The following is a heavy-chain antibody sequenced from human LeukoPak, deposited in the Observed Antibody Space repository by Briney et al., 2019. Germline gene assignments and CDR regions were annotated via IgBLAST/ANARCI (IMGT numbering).Heavy chain of an antibody. D-gene: IGHD6-25*01. CDR1: GFTFSSYW. V-gene: IGHV3-7*01. CDR3: AREGYSSGEYDY. CDR2: IKQDGSEK. Sequence: GGSLRLSCAASGFTFSSYWMSWVRQAPGKGLEGVSNIKQDGSEKYYVDSVKGRFTISRDNAKNSLYLQMNSLGAEDTAVYYCAREGYSSGEYDYWGQGTLVTVSS. J-gene: IGHJ4*02.